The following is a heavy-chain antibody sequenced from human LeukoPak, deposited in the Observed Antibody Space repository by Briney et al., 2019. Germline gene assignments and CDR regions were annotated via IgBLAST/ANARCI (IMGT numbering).Heavy chain of an antibody. J-gene: IGHJ4*02. CDR1: GGSISSYY. CDR3: AREGRGAAAGMDY. Sequence: SETLSLTCTVSGGSISSYYWSWIRQPPRKGLEWIGYIYYSGSTNYNPSLKSRVTISVDTSKNQFSLKLSSVTAADTAVYYCAREGRGAAAGMDYWGQGTLVTVSS. CDR2: IYYSGST. D-gene: IGHD6-13*01. V-gene: IGHV4-59*01.